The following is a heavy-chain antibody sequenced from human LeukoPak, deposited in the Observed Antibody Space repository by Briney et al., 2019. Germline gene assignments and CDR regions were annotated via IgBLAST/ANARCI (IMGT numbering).Heavy chain of an antibody. D-gene: IGHD3-3*02. J-gene: IGHJ4*02. CDR3: ARGMRGPDY. Sequence: PGGSLRLSCASSGFTFSNYWMHWVPQAPGKGLVWISRINNDGTGTNYADSVKGRFTISRDNAKNTLFLQMNSLRVEDTAMYYCARGMRGPDYWGQGTLVTVSS. CDR1: GFTFSNYW. V-gene: IGHV3-74*01. CDR2: INNDGTGT.